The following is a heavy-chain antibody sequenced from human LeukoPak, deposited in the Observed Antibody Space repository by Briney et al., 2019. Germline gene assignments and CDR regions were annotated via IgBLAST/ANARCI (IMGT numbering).Heavy chain of an antibody. CDR3: AKAHYCSGGSCYLDC. CDR1: EFTFSSYA. V-gene: IGHV3-23*01. J-gene: IGHJ4*02. Sequence: PGGSLRLSCAASEFTFSSYAMSWVRQAPGKGLEWVSTIYGSGGNTYYADSVKGRSTISRDNSKITLYLQMNSLRAEDTAVYYCAKAHYCSGGSCYLDCWGQGTLVTVSS. CDR2: IYGSGGNT. D-gene: IGHD2-15*01.